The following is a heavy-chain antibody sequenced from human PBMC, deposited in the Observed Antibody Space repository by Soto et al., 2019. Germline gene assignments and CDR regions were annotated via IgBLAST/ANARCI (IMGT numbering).Heavy chain of an antibody. J-gene: IGHJ4*02. CDR1: GGSISSGDYY. CDR3: SNSIYSCLCCIDY. V-gene: IGHV4-30-4*01. D-gene: IGHD2-15*01. Sequence: SETLSLTCSVSGGSISSGDYYWNWIRQPPGKGLEWIGHIYYSGSTYYNSSLKSRVTISLDTSKNQFSLKLSSVTAADTGVYYCSNSIYSCLCCIDYWGQGTLVTVSS. CDR2: IYYSGST.